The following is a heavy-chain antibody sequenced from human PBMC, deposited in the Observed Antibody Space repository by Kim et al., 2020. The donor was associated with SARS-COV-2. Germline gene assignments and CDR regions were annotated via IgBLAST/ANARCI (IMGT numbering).Heavy chain of an antibody. CDR3: ARGNYHGMDV. V-gene: IGHV3-74*01. CDR2: T. J-gene: IGHJ6*02. Sequence: TTYAYSLKGRFTISRDNAQNTLFLQMNSLRAEDTAVYYCARGNYHGMDVWGQGTTVTVSS.